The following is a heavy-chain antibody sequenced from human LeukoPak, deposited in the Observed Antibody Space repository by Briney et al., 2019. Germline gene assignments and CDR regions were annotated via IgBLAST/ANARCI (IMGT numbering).Heavy chain of an antibody. CDR1: GGSISSGDYY. CDR3: ARTWYYGSGSYYNLYYYYGMDV. CDR2: IYYSGST. J-gene: IGHJ6*02. V-gene: IGHV4-30-4*08. Sequence: SQTLSLTCTVSGGSISSGDYYWSWIRQPPGKGLEWIGYIYYSGSTYYNPSLKSRVTISVDTSKNQFSLKLSSVTAADTAVYYCARTWYYGSGSYYNLYYYYGMDVWGQGTTVTVSS. D-gene: IGHD3-10*01.